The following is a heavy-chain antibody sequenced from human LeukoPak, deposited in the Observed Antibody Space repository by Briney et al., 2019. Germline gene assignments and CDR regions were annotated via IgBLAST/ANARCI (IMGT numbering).Heavy chain of an antibody. CDR3: AKGDWNYLPIYDY. D-gene: IGHD1-7*01. V-gene: IGHV3-23*01. J-gene: IGHJ4*02. CDR2: ISGSGSGT. CDR1: GFSFSNYA. Sequence: GGSLRLSCAASGFSFSNYAMSWVRQAPGKGLEWVSAISGSGSGTYYADSVKGRFTISRDNSKNTLYLQMNSLRAEDTAVYYCAKGDWNYLPIYDYWGQGTLVTVSS.